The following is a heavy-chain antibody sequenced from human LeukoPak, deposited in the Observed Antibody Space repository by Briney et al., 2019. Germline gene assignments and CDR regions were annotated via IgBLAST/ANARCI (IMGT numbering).Heavy chain of an antibody. CDR1: GGSFSGYY. J-gene: IGHJ4*02. Sequence: PSETLSLTCVVYGGSFSGYYWSWIRQSPGKGLEWIGEINHSGSTNYNPSLKSRVTISVDTSKNQFSLKLSSVTAADTAVYYCARLLSDSGCLDYWGQGTLVTVSS. CDR3: ARLLSDSGCLDY. D-gene: IGHD2-21*01. V-gene: IGHV4-34*01. CDR2: INHSGST.